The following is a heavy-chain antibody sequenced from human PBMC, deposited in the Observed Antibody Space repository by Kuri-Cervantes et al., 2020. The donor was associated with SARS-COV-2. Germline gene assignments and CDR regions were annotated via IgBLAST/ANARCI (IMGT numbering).Heavy chain of an antibody. CDR2: ISYDGSNK. CDR3: AGIYGDYDLDY. J-gene: IGHJ4*02. CDR1: GFTFSSYA. Sequence: GESLKISCVASGFTFSSYAMHWVRQAPGKGLEWVAVISYDGSNKYYADSVKGRFTISRDNSKNTLYLQMNSLRAEDTAVYYCAGIYGDYDLDYWGQGTLVTVSS. D-gene: IGHD4-17*01. V-gene: IGHV3-30-3*01.